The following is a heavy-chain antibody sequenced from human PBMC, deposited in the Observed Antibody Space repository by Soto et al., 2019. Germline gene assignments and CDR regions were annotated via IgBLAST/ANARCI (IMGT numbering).Heavy chain of an antibody. J-gene: IGHJ6*02. CDR1: GGSISSSSYY. CDR2: IYYSGST. V-gene: IGHV4-39*01. CDR3: ASLQIAAASSYGMDV. D-gene: IGHD6-13*01. Sequence: SETLSLTCTVSGGSISSSSYYWGWIRQPPGKGLEWIGSIYYSGSTYYNPSLKSRVTISVDTSKNQFSLKLSSVTAADTAVYYCASLQIAAASSYGMDVWGQGTTVTVSS.